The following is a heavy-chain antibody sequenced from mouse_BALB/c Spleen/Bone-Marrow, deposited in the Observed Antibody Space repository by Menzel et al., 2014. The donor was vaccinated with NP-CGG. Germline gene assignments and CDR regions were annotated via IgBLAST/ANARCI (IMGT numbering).Heavy chain of an antibody. Sequence: QVQLQQSGAELVKPGDSVKLSCKASGYTFTSYYMYWVKQRPGQGLEGIGEINPSNGGTNFNEKFMSRATLTVDKSSSTAYMQLSSLTSEDSAVYYCTRGRTWDFDYWGQGTTLTVSS. D-gene: IGHD4-1*01. V-gene: IGHV1S81*02. CDR3: TRGRTWDFDY. CDR2: INPSNGGT. CDR1: GYTFTSYY. J-gene: IGHJ2*01.